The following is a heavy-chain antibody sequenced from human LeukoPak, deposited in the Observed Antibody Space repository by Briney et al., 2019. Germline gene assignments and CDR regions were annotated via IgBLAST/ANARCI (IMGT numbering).Heavy chain of an antibody. Sequence: ASVKVSCKASGYTFTSYYMHWVRQAPGQGLEWMGIINPSGGSTSYAQKFQGRVTMTRDTSTSTVYMELSSLRSEDTAVYYCARGWDPYSGSLNAFDIWGQGTMVTVSS. D-gene: IGHD5-12*01. CDR2: INPSGGST. CDR3: ARGWDPYSGSLNAFDI. CDR1: GYTFTSYY. V-gene: IGHV1-46*01. J-gene: IGHJ3*02.